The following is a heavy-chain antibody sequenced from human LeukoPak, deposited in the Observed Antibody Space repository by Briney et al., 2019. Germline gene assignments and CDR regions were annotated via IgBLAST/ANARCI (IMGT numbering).Heavy chain of an antibody. V-gene: IGHV3-72*01. CDR2: IKNKAQNYGT. Sequence: GGSLRLSCAASGFTFNDHYMDWVRQAPGKGLEWVGLIKNKAQNYGTEYAASVKGRLTISRADSKNSVYLQINSLKTEDTAVYYCARSTLSSLDVWGQGTTVTVSS. J-gene: IGHJ6*02. D-gene: IGHD6-6*01. CDR1: GFTFNDHY. CDR3: ARSTLSSLDV.